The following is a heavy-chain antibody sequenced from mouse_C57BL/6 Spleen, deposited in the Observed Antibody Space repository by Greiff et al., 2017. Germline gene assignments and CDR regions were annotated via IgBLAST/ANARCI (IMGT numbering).Heavy chain of an antibody. CDR3: ARVYGSSFYYFDY. J-gene: IGHJ2*01. CDR1: GYTFTSYW. CDR2: IDPSDSST. Sequence: VQLQQPGAELVMPGASVKLSCKASGYTFTSYWMHWVKQRPGQGLEWIGEIDPSDSSTNYNQKFKGKSTLTIDKSSSTAYMQLSSLTSEDSAVYYCARVYGSSFYYFDYWGQGTTLTVSS. V-gene: IGHV1-69*01. D-gene: IGHD1-1*01.